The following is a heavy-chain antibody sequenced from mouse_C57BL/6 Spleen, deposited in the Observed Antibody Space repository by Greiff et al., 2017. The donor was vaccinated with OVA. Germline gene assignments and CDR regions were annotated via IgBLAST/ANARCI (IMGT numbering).Heavy chain of an antibody. CDR3: ASSQYYAMDY. J-gene: IGHJ4*01. Sequence: EVQLQESGAELVKPGASVKLSCTASGFNIKDYYMHWVKQRTEQGLEWIGRIDPEDGETKYDPKFKGKATITADKSSTTAYLQLSSLTSEDTAVYYCASSQYYAMDYWGQGTSVTVSS. CDR1: GFNIKDYY. CDR2: IDPEDGET. V-gene: IGHV14-2*01.